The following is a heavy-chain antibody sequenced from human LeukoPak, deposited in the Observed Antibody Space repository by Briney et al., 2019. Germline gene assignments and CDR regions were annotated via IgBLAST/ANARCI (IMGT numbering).Heavy chain of an antibody. J-gene: IGHJ4*02. V-gene: IGHV1-46*01. CDR3: ARGRYYYGSGSCFDY. D-gene: IGHD3-10*01. Sequence: ASVKVSCKASGYTFTSYYMHWVRQAPGQGLEWMGIINPSGGSTSYAQKFQGRVTITRDTSASTAYMELSSLRSEDTAVYYCARGRYYYGSGSCFDYWGQGTLVTVSS. CDR2: INPSGGST. CDR1: GYTFTSYY.